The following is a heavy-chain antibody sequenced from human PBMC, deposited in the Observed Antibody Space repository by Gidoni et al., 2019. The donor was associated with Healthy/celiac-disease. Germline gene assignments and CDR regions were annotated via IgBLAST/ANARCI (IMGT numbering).Heavy chain of an antibody. Sequence: QVQLVESGGGLVKPGGSLRLSCAASGFTFSAYYMSWIRQAPGKGLEWVSYISSSGSTIYYADSVKGRFTISRDNAKNSLYLQMNSLRAEDTAVYYCAREAVVAVPYYYYGMDVWGQGTTVTVSS. D-gene: IGHD2-15*01. J-gene: IGHJ6*02. CDR2: ISSSGSTI. CDR1: GFTFSAYY. V-gene: IGHV3-11*01. CDR3: AREAVVAVPYYYYGMDV.